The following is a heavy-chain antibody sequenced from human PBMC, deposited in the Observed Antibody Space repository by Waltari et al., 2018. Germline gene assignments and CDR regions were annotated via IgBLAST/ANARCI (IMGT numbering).Heavy chain of an antibody. CDR1: GYSFTSYW. J-gene: IGHJ6*02. V-gene: IGHV5-51*01. CDR2: IYPGDSDT. Sequence: EVQLVQSGAEVKKPGESLKISCKGSGYSFTSYWIGWVRQLPGKGLEWMGIIYPGDSDTRYSPSFQGQVTISADKSISTAYLQWSSLKASDTAMYYCARLTMVRGVHYGMDVWGQGTTVTVSS. D-gene: IGHD3-10*01. CDR3: ARLTMVRGVHYGMDV.